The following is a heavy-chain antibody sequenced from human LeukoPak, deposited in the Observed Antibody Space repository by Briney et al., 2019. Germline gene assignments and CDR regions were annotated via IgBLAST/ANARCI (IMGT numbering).Heavy chain of an antibody. V-gene: IGHV3-30-3*01. CDR1: GFTFSSYA. Sequence: GRSLRLSCAASGFTFSSYAMHWVRQAPGKGLEWVAVISYDGSNKYHADSVKGRFTISRDHAKKSLYLQMNSLRVEDTAVYYCARDTRPEVSASSGYYYGMDVWGQGTTVTVSS. J-gene: IGHJ6*01. D-gene: IGHD1-14*01. CDR2: ISYDGSNK. CDR3: ARDTRPEVSASSGYYYGMDV.